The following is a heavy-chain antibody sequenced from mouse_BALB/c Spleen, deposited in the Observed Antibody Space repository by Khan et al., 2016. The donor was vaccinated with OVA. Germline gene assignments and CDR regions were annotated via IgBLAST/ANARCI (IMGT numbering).Heavy chain of an antibody. J-gene: IGHJ3*01. CDR3: ASHLPGSFAY. CDR2: ISSGGDYT. V-gene: IGHV5-6*01. Sequence: EVHLVESGGDLVKPGGSLKLSCAASGFTFSSYSMSWVRQTPDKRLEWVATISSGGDYTYYPDSVKGRFTISRDNAKNTLYLQMSSLKSEDTAIYYCASHLPGSFAYWGQGTLVTVSA. D-gene: IGHD4-1*01. CDR1: GFTFSSYS.